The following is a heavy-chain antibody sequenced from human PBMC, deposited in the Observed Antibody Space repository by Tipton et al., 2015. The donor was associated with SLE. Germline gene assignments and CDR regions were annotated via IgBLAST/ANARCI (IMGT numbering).Heavy chain of an antibody. V-gene: IGHV4-31*11. D-gene: IGHD6-13*01. J-gene: IGHJ4*02. CDR2: IYYSGST. CDR1: GGSISSGGYY. Sequence: TLSLTCAVSGGSISSGGYYWSWIRQPPGKGLEWIGNIYYSGSTYYNPFLKSRVTISVDTSKNQFSLKLSSVTAADTAVYYCARERLYSSSWFSDWGQGTLVTVSS. CDR3: ARERLYSSSWFSD.